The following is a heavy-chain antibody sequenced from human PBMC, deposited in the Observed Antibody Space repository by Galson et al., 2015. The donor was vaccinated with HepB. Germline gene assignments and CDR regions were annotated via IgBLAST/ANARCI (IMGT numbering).Heavy chain of an antibody. D-gene: IGHD4-17*01. J-gene: IGHJ4*02. Sequence: SVKVSCKASGYTFTSYDINWVRQATGQGLEWMGWMNPNSGNTGYAQKFQGRVTMTRNTSISTAYMELSSLRSEDTAVYYCAKDSDDYGDYILDYWGQGTLVTVSS. CDR3: AKDSDDYGDYILDY. CDR2: MNPNSGNT. CDR1: GYTFTSYD. V-gene: IGHV1-8*01.